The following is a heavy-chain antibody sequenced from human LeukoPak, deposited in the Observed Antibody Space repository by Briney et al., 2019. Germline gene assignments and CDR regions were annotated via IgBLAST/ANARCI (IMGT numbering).Heavy chain of an antibody. CDR3: ARGTQDLYGDLLYYFDY. CDR1: GYTFTSYA. D-gene: IGHD4-17*01. Sequence: ASVKVSCKASGYTFTSYAMHWVRQAPGQRLEWMGWINAGNGNTKYSQKFQGRVTITRDTSASTAYMELSSLRSEDTAVYYCARGTQDLYGDLLYYFDYWGQGTLVTVSS. J-gene: IGHJ4*02. V-gene: IGHV1-3*01. CDR2: INAGNGNT.